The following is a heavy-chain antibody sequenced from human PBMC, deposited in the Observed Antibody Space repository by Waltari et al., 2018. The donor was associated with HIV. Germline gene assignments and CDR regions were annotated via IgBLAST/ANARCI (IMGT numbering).Heavy chain of an antibody. CDR3: ATEEGYGSGSYLDY. CDR2: IKSKTDGGTT. V-gene: IGHV3-15*01. CDR1: GFTFSDAW. Sequence: EEYLVESGGDLIKPGGCLRLSCSASGFTFSDAWRTWLRQAPGKGLEWVGRIKSKTDGGTTDYAAAVKGRFTISRDDSKNTLCLQMNSLKTEDTAVYYCATEEGYGSGSYLDYWGQGTLLTVSS. D-gene: IGHD3-10*01. J-gene: IGHJ4*02.